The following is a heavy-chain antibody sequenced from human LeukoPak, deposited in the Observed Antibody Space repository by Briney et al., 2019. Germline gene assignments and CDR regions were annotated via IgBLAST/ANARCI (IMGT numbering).Heavy chain of an antibody. CDR1: GFTFGSYA. J-gene: IGHJ4*02. CDR2: ISGTGGST. CDR3: AKKGVIAAAGPNDY. Sequence: GGSLRLSCVASGFTFGSYAMSWVRQAPGKGLEWVSSISGTGGSTYYADSMKGRFSTSRNNSKNTLYLQMNSLRAEDTAVYYCAKKGVIAAAGPNDYWGQGTLVTVSS. D-gene: IGHD6-13*01. V-gene: IGHV3-23*01.